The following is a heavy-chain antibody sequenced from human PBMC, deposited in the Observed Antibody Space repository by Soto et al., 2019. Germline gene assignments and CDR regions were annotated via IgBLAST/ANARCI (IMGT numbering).Heavy chain of an antibody. J-gene: IGHJ4*02. V-gene: IGHV1-18*04. CDR1: GYTFTSYG. Sequence: ASVKVSCKASGYTFTSYGISWVRQAPGQGLEWMGWISAYNGNTNYAQKLQGRVTMTTDTSTSTAYMELRSLRSDDTAVYYCARERLSKRQSPYYFDYWGQGTLVTVSS. CDR3: ARERLSKRQSPYYFDY. CDR2: ISAYNGNT.